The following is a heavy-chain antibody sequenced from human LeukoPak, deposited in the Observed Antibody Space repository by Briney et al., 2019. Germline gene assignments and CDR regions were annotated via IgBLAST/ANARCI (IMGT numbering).Heavy chain of an antibody. CDR3: AKDKDDSWSGGMDV. J-gene: IGHJ6*02. Sequence: GRSLRLSCAASGFTFDDYAMHWVRQAPGKGLEWVSGISWNSGSIGYADSVKGRFTISRDNAKNSLYLQMNSLRAEDTALYYCAKDKDDSWSGGMDVWGQGTTVTVSS. CDR1: GFTFDDYA. V-gene: IGHV3-9*01. CDR2: ISWNSGSI. D-gene: IGHD3-3*01.